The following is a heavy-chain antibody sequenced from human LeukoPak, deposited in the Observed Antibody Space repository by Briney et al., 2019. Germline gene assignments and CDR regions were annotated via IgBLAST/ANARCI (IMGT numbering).Heavy chain of an antibody. J-gene: IGHJ4*02. CDR3: AGVSLGGSYYSPGYYFDY. D-gene: IGHD1-26*01. V-gene: IGHV4-30-4*08. CDR1: GGSFSGYY. Sequence: PSETLSLTCAVYGGSFSGYYWSWIRQPPGKGLEWIGYIYYSGSTYYNPSLKSRVTISVDTSKNQFSLKLSSVTAADTAVYYCAGVSLGGSYYSPGYYFDYWGQGTLVTVSS. CDR2: IYYSGST.